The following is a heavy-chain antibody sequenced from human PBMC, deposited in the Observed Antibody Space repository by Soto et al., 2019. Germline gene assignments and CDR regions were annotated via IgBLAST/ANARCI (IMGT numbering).Heavy chain of an antibody. CDR1: GGSISSGGYY. J-gene: IGHJ5*02. CDR2: IYYSGST. D-gene: IGHD2-8*01. CDR3: CARELSYCTNGVCYTWFDP. V-gene: IGHV4-31*03. Sequence: QVQLQESGPGLVKPSQTLSLTCTVSGGSISSGGYYWSWIRQHPGKGLEWIGYIYYSGSTYYNPSLKSRVTISXXXXKXXXXXXXXXXXXXXXAVYYCARELSYCTNGVCYTWFDPWGQGTLVTVSS.